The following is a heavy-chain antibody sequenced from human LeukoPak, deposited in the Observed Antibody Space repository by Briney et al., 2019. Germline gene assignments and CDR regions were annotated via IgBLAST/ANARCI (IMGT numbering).Heavy chain of an antibody. CDR3: ARDRTTWIQLWPRAFDI. Sequence: GASVKVSCKASGYTFTSYGISWVRQAPGQGLEWMGWISAYNGNTNYAQKLQGRVTMTTDTSTSTAYMELRSLRSDDTAVYYCARDRTTWIQLWPRAFDIWGQGTMVTVSS. CDR1: GYTFTSYG. D-gene: IGHD5-18*01. V-gene: IGHV1-18*01. CDR2: ISAYNGNT. J-gene: IGHJ3*02.